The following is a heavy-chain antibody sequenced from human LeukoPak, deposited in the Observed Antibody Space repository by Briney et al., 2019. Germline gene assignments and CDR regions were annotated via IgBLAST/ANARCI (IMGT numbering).Heavy chain of an antibody. CDR1: GDSVSSKSSA. V-gene: IGHV6-1*01. J-gene: IGHJ4*02. Sequence: SQTLSLTCVISGDSVSSKSSAWNWIRQSPSRGLEWLGRTYYRSKWYSEYELSVQSRIIIKPDTSKNQFSLQLNSVTPEDTAVYYCARDSSHCSGGSCYTYFDYWGQGTLVTVSS. D-gene: IGHD2-15*01. CDR2: TYYRSKWYS. CDR3: ARDSSHCSGGSCYTYFDY.